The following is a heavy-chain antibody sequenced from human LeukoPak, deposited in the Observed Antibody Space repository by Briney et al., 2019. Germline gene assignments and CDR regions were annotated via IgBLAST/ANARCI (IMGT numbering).Heavy chain of an antibody. J-gene: IGHJ4*02. Sequence: PGGSLRLSCAVSGFTVSSNSMSWVRQAPGKGLEWVSFIYSDNTHYSDSVKGRFSISRDNSKNTVSLQMNSLRAEDTAVYFSVRDSTISGWYELGYWGQGTLVTVSS. CDR2: IYSDNT. CDR1: GFTVSSNS. CDR3: VRDSTISGWYELGY. D-gene: IGHD6-19*01. V-gene: IGHV3-53*01.